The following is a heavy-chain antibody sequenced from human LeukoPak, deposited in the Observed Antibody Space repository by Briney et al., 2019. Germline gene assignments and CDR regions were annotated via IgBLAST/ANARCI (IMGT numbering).Heavy chain of an antibody. J-gene: IGHJ2*01. D-gene: IGHD3-10*01. CDR3: ARGGVGDHFRWYFDL. Sequence: GGSLRLSCAASGFTISTTYMNWVRQAPGKGLEWVSILYSGSDTYYADSVKGRFTISRDNSKNTLSLQMDSLRAEDTAVYYCARGGVGDHFRWYFDLWGRGTLVTVSS. V-gene: IGHV3-53*01. CDR2: LYSGSDT. CDR1: GFTISTTY.